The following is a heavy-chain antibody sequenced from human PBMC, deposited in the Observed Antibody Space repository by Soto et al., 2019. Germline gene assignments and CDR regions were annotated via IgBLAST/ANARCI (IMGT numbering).Heavy chain of an antibody. D-gene: IGHD6-6*01. Sequence: EVQLLESGGGLVQPGGSLRLSCVASGFTFSNYAMSWVRRAPGKGLEWVSGISGSGATTYYADSVKGRFMISRDNSKNTLSLQMNSLRAEDTAVYYCAKDQGIASRPRWFDPWGQGTLVTVSS. CDR3: AKDQGIASRPRWFDP. CDR1: GFTFSNYA. CDR2: ISGSGATT. V-gene: IGHV3-23*01. J-gene: IGHJ5*02.